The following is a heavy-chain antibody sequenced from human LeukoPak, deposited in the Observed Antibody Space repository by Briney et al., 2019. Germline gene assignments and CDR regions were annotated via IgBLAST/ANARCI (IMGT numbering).Heavy chain of an antibody. CDR1: GLAVSTKY. CDR2: IYVGCST. J-gene: IGHJ4*02. CDR3: ARESHTTVFDY. V-gene: IGHV3-66*01. Sequence: PGGSLGLSCAASGLAVSTKYMTSARQAPGKGLEWVSIIYVGCSTYYADSVKGRFTISRDNSKNTLYLQMNSLRADDTAVYYCARESHTTVFDYWGQGTLVTVSS. D-gene: IGHD2/OR15-2a*01.